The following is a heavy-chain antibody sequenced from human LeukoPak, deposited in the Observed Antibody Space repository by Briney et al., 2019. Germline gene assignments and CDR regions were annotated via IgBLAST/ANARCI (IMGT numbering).Heavy chain of an antibody. V-gene: IGHV1-18*01. CDR2: ISAYNGNT. D-gene: IGHD6-19*01. Sequence: VASVKVSCKASGYTFTSYGISWVRQAPGQGLEWMGWISAYNGNTNYAQKLQGRVTMTTDTSTSTAYMELRSLRSDDTAVYYCARDHLSSGWYDHFDYWGQGTLVTVSS. CDR3: ARDHLSSGWYDHFDY. CDR1: GYTFTSYG. J-gene: IGHJ4*02.